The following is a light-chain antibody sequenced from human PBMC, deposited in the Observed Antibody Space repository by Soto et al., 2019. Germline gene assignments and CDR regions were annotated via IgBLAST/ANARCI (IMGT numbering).Light chain of an antibody. CDR3: QQYGRARLT. V-gene: IGKV3-20*01. CDR2: GAC. CDR1: QSVRSS. Sequence: MVSPQIPGAQSVSPGERATRSWRGSQSVRSSLAWDQQKPGQAPRLLNNGACFRATDVPDRLTAGGAGTHFTLTISRLEPEDDAVYYCQQYGRARLTFGGEI. J-gene: IGKJ4*01.